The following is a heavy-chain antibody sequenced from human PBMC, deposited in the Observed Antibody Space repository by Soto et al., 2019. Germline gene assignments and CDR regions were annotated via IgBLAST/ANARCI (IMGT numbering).Heavy chain of an antibody. D-gene: IGHD2-15*01. CDR2: IKSKTNGGTT. V-gene: IGHV3-15*01. J-gene: IGHJ3*02. CDR1: GFTFSNAW. Sequence: GGSLRLSCAASGFTFSNAWMSWVRQAPGKGLEWVGRIKSKTNGGTTDYAAPVKGRFTISRDDSKNTLYLQMNSLKTEDTAVYYCATGSGGGSRGAFDIWGQATMVTVSS. CDR3: ATGSGGGSRGAFDI.